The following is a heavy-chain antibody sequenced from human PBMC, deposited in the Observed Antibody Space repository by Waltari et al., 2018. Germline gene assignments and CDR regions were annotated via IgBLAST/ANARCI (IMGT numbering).Heavy chain of an antibody. D-gene: IGHD4-17*01. V-gene: IGHV4-59*01. CDR3: AREIYGGNSRPFDY. CDR1: GGSISSYY. J-gene: IGHJ4*02. CDR2: IYYSGTT. Sequence: QVQLQESGPGLLKPSETLSLTCSVSGGSISSYYWNWFRKPPGKGLEWLGYIYYSGTTNYNPSLKSRVTISVDTSKNQVSLQLRSVTAADTAVYYCAREIYGGNSRPFDYWGQGMLVTVSS.